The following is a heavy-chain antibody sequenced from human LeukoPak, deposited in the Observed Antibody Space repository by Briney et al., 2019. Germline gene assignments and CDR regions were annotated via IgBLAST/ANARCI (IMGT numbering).Heavy chain of an antibody. CDR1: GFTFSSYG. V-gene: IGHV3-33*06. J-gene: IGHJ4*02. Sequence: GGSLRLSCAASGFTFSSYGMHWVRQGPGKGLEWVAVICYDESNKYYADSVKGRFTISRDNSKNTLYLQMNSLGAAADAAAYCAKGSRGSYYGSYYDYWGQGTLVAVSS. CDR3: AKGSRGSYYGSYYDY. CDR2: ICYDESNK. D-gene: IGHD1-26*01.